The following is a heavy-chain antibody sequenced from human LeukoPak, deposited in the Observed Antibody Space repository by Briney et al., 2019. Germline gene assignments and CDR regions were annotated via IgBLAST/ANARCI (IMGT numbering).Heavy chain of an antibody. CDR3: ARWGGTVAGNGVRYYYGMDV. V-gene: IGHV1-3*01. Sequence: ASVKVSCKASGYTFTSYAMHWVRQAPGQRLEWMGWINAGNGNTKYSRKFQGRVTITRDTSASTAYMELSSLRSEGTAVYYCARWGGTVAGNGVRYYYGMDVWGKGTTVTVSS. J-gene: IGHJ6*04. CDR1: GYTFTSYA. CDR2: INAGNGNT. D-gene: IGHD6-19*01.